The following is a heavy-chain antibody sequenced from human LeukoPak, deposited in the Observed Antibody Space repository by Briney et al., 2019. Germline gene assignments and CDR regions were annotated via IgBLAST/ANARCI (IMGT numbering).Heavy chain of an antibody. CDR3: ARDLGVRGVREFDY. D-gene: IGHD3-10*01. CDR1: GGSISTGSYY. J-gene: IGHJ4*02. Sequence: PSQTLSLTCTVCGGSISTGSYYWSWIRQPAGKGLEWIGRIYTSGSTNYNPSLKSRVTISVDTSKNQFSLKLSSVTAADTAVYYCARDLGVRGVREFDYWGQGTLVTVSS. CDR2: IYTSGST. V-gene: IGHV4-61*02.